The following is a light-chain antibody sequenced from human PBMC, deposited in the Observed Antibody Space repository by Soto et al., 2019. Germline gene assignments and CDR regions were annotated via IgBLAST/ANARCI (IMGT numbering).Light chain of an antibody. Sequence: EVGWPRPPLSRPFTLGQRASIPSGSSQGLVLSDGIAYFSWFQQRPGRSPRRLIYKVSNRDSGVPARFSGSGSGTDFALKISRVEAEDVGVYYCMQGTHWPITFGQGTRLEIK. CDR1: QGLVLSDGIAY. CDR3: MQGTHWPIT. CDR2: KVS. J-gene: IGKJ5*01. V-gene: IGKV2-30*02.